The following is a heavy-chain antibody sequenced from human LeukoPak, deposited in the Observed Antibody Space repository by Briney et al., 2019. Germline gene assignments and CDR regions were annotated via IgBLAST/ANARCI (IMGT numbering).Heavy chain of an antibody. Sequence: ASVKVSCKASGYTFTSYYMHWVRQAPGQGLEWVGIINPSGGSTSYAQKFQGRVTMTRDTSTSTVYMELSSLRSEDTAVYYCARDPEASYCGGDCYSGSFPWGQGTLVTVSS. CDR3: ARDPEASYCGGDCYSGSFP. J-gene: IGHJ5*02. CDR1: GYTFTSYY. CDR2: INPSGGST. D-gene: IGHD2-21*02. V-gene: IGHV1-46*01.